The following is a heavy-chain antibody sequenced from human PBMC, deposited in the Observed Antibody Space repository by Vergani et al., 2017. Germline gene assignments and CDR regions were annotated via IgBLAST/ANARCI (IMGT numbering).Heavy chain of an antibody. Sequence: QVQLQESGPGLVKPSETLSLTCTVSGGPISSYYWSWIRQPPGKGLEWIGDIFYSGSTNYNASLKSRVTISVDTSKNQFSLKLTSVTAADTAVYYCARVTRDSSNYYFFDYWGQGTLVTVSA. D-gene: IGHD3-22*01. CDR1: GGPISSYY. CDR3: ARVTRDSSNYYFFDY. J-gene: IGHJ4*02. V-gene: IGHV4-59*01. CDR2: IFYSGST.